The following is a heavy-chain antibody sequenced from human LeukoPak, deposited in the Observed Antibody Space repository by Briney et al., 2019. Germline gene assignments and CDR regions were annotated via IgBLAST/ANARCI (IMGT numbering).Heavy chain of an antibody. Sequence: ASVKVSCKASGYTFTGYYMHWVRQAPGQGLEWMGWINPNSGGTNYAQKFQGRVTMTRDTSISTAYMELSRLRSDDTAMYYCARPHPAAGRGAFGFDYWGQGTLVTVSS. CDR2: INPNSGGT. CDR3: ARPHPAAGRGAFGFDY. CDR1: GYTFTGYY. V-gene: IGHV1-2*02. J-gene: IGHJ4*02. D-gene: IGHD6-13*01.